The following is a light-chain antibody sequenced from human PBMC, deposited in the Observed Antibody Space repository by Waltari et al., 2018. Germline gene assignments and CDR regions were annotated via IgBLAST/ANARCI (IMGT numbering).Light chain of an antibody. Sequence: DIVLTQAPDSLAVSLGERATITFVSSQSVLYTSNNKKYLTWYQQKPEQPTKLLISWASTREYGVPDRFSGSGSGTDFTLTISSLQAEDVAVYFCQQHFTIPLTFGGGTRVEIK. CDR3: QQHFTIPLT. CDR1: QSVLYTSNNKKY. V-gene: IGKV4-1*01. J-gene: IGKJ4*01. CDR2: WAS.